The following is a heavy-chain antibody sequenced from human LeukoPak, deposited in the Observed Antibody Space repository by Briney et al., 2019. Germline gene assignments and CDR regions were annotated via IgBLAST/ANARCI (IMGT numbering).Heavy chain of an antibody. CDR3: ARRHGDYAYYSYYGMDV. J-gene: IGHJ6*02. D-gene: IGHD4-17*01. CDR2: VYYSGST. CDR1: GGSVSSSRYF. Sequence: SETLSLTCTVSGGSVSSSRYFWGWLRQPPGKGLEWIGSVYYSGSTYYNPSLKSRVTMSVDTSKNHFSLNLRSVTAADTAVYYCARRHGDYAYYSYYGMDVWGQGTTVTVSS. V-gene: IGHV4-39*02.